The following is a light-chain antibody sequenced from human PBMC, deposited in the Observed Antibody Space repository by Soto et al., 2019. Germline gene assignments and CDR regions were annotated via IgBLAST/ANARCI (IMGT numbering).Light chain of an antibody. Sequence: EIVLTQSPATLSLSPGERATLYCRASQSVSSYLAWYQQKPGQAPRLLISDASHRATGIPARFSGSGSGTDFTSPLSSLVPEYFSVYYFQQRSNWPPWTVGQGTKVEIK. J-gene: IGKJ1*01. CDR3: QQRSNWPPWT. CDR1: QSVSSY. CDR2: DAS. V-gene: IGKV3-11*01.